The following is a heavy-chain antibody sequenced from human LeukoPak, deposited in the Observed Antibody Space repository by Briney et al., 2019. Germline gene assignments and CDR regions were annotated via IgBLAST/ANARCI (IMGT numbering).Heavy chain of an antibody. Sequence: GRSLRLACAVSGFSVSGDWMTSVRQAPGKGLGMVAIIKQDGSEKKYVESVKVRFTISRDNAENSLFLQMNSLRVEDTAVYYCAREWQGGIAAAGTRIEGDYWGQGTLVAVSS. CDR3: AREWQGGIAAAGTRIEGDY. CDR1: GFSVSGDW. J-gene: IGHJ4*02. V-gene: IGHV3-7*01. D-gene: IGHD6-13*01. CDR2: IKQDGSEK.